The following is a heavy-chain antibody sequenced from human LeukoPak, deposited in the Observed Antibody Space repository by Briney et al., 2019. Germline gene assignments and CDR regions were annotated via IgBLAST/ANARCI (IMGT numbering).Heavy chain of an antibody. J-gene: IGHJ4*02. CDR2: ISSSSSYI. D-gene: IGHD3-3*01. CDR3: ARDIRVLRFLEWLPSFDY. V-gene: IGHV3-21*01. CDR1: GFTSSTYD. Sequence: GGSLRLSCAASGFTSSTYDMNWVRQAPGKGLEWVSSISSSSSYIYYADSVKGRFTISRDNAKNSLYLQMNSLRAEDTAVYYCARDIRVLRFLEWLPSFDYWGQGTLVTVSS.